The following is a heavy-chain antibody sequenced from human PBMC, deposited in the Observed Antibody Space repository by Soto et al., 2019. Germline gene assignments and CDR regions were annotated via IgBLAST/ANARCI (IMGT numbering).Heavy chain of an antibody. CDR3: ARERDWFDP. CDR2: IDHSGYT. D-gene: IGHD1-1*01. J-gene: IGHJ5*02. Sequence: PSETLSLTCAVYGGSFSGYYWNWIRQPPGKGLEWIGEIDHSGYTNYNPSLNSRVTISVDTTKNQFSLRLTSVTAADTAVYYCARERDWFDPWGQGTLVTVSS. CDR1: GGSFSGYY. V-gene: IGHV4-34*01.